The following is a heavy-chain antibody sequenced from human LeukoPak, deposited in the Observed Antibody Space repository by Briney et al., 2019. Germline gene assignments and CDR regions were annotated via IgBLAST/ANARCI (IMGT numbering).Heavy chain of an antibody. D-gene: IGHD3-3*01. CDR3: ARDDFWSGYRSGMDV. J-gene: IGHJ6*02. CDR2: IYYSGST. Sequence: PSETLCLTCTVSGGSISSGGYYWSWIRQHPGKGLEWIGYIYYSGSTYYNPSLKSRVTISVDTSKNQFSLKLSSVTAADTAVYYCARDDFWSGYRSGMDVWGQGTTVTVSS. V-gene: IGHV4-31*03. CDR1: GGSISSGGYY.